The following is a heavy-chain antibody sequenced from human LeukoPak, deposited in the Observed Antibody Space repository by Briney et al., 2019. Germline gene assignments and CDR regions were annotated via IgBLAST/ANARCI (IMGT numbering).Heavy chain of an antibody. D-gene: IGHD3-10*01. V-gene: IGHV3-48*03. CDR2: ISSSGSSI. CDR1: GFTFSSYA. J-gene: IGHJ4*02. Sequence: GGSLRFSCAASGFTFSSYALNWVRQAPGKWLEWVLYISSSGSSIYYADSVKGRFTISRDNAEDSLYLQMNSLRAEDTAVYYCARGKVSKLWFGELWPLDYWGQGTLVTVSS. CDR3: ARGKVSKLWFGELWPLDY.